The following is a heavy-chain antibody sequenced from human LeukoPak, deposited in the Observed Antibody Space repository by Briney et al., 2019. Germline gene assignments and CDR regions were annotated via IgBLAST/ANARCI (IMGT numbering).Heavy chain of an antibody. D-gene: IGHD6-13*01. V-gene: IGHV1-46*01. Sequence: ASVKVSCKTSGYSFTSYYIHWVRHAPGQGLEGMGMLNPSVGSTTYAQKFQGRVTVTRDTSTSTVYMELSSLTSEDTAFYFCARARTLAAAYYSGMDVWGQGTTVTVSS. CDR1: GYSFTSYY. CDR2: LNPSVGST. J-gene: IGHJ6*02. CDR3: ARARTLAAAYYSGMDV.